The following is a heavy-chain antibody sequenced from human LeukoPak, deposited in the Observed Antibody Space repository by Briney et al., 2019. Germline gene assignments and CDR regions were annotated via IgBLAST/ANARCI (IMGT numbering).Heavy chain of an antibody. CDR1: GYSFTSYW. CDR3: ARHGTKYYDFWSGYPPFDY. V-gene: IGHV5-51*01. J-gene: IGHJ4*02. Sequence: GESLKISCKGSGYSFTSYWIGWVRQMPGKGLEWMGIIYPGDSDTRYSPSFQGQVTISADKSISTAYLQWSSLKASDTAMYYCARHGTKYYDFWSGYPPFDYWGQGTLVTVSS. CDR2: IYPGDSDT. D-gene: IGHD3-3*01.